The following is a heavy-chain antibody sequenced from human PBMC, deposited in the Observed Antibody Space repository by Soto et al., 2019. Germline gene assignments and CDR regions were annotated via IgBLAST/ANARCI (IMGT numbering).Heavy chain of an antibody. Sequence: QVQLQESGPGLVKPSQTLSLTCTVSGVSISSGGFYWSWIRQQSGKGLEWIGYIYYGGSIYYSPSLKSRVTLSVDTSKNQFSLNWSSVTAADTAVYYCARGGSSGWYGWFDPWGQGTLVTVSS. CDR1: GVSISSGGFY. V-gene: IGHV4-31*03. J-gene: IGHJ5*02. CDR2: IYYGGSI. CDR3: ARGGSSGWYGWFDP. D-gene: IGHD6-19*01.